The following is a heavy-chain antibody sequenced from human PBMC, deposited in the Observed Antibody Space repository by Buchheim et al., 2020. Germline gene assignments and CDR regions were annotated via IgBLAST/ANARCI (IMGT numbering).Heavy chain of an antibody. J-gene: IGHJ4*02. D-gene: IGHD2-21*01. CDR2: IIPILGIA. Sequence: QVQLVQSGAEVKKPGSSVKVSCKASGGTFSSYTISWVRQAPGQGLEWMGRIIPILGIANYAQKFQGRATITADKSTSTAYMELSSLRSEDTAVYYCARDRDCGGDCSQYFDYWGQGTL. V-gene: IGHV1-69*08. CDR3: ARDRDCGGDCSQYFDY. CDR1: GGTFSSYT.